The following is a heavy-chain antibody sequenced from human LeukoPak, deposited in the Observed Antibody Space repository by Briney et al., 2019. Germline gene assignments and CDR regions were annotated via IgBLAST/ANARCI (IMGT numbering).Heavy chain of an antibody. CDR3: ARQLKEGGLGVPTVPFDF. J-gene: IGHJ4*02. CDR2: INWRGSSI. CDR1: GFNFDEYA. V-gene: IGHV3-20*04. Sequence: PGGSLRLSCVASGFNFDEYAMGWVRQVPGKGLEWISLINWRGSSIVYGEPVKGRFTISRDSAKNSLFLQMDSLRSDDTALYYCARQLKEGGLGVPTVPFDFWGQGTLVTVSS. D-gene: IGHD3-10*01.